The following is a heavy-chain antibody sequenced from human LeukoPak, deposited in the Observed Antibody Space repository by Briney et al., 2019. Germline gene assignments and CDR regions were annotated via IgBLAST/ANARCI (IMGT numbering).Heavy chain of an antibody. CDR2: IYYSGST. D-gene: IGHD5-12*01. J-gene: IGHJ4*02. V-gene: IGHV4-30-4*08. CDR3: ARDHTGYGLFDY. CDR1: GGSISNGDHY. Sequence: NASQTLSLTCTVSGGSISNGDHYWSWIRQPPGKGLEWIGYIYYSGSTYYNPSLQSRVTFSVDTSQNQFSLKLSSVTAADTAVYYCARDHTGYGLFDYWGQGTLVTVSS.